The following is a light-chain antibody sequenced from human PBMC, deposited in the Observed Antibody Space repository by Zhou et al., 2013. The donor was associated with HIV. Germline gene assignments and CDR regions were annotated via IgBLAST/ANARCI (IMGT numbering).Light chain of an antibody. CDR1: QRVSNN. Sequence: EIVMTQSPDTLSVSPGERATLSCRASQRVSNNLAWYQQKPGQAPRLLIYGASTRATGIPARFSGSGSGTEFTLTISSLQSEDFAVYYCQQYNNWPPSRTFGQGTKVEVK. V-gene: IGKV3-15*01. CDR2: GAS. CDR3: QQYNNWPPSRT. J-gene: IGKJ1*01.